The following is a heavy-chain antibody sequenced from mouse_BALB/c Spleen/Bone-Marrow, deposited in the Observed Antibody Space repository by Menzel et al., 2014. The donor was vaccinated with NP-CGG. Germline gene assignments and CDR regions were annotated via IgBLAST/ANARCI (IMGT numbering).Heavy chain of an antibody. CDR3: ARHAYYDQTEVSFVY. J-gene: IGHJ3*01. V-gene: IGHV5-9-2*01. CDR2: ISGGGSYT. CDR1: GFTFSNYG. D-gene: IGHD2-4*01. Sequence: EVKVVESGGGLVKSGGSLKLSCAASGFTFSNYGMSWVRQTPEKRLEWVATISGGGSYTFYSDSVKGRFTISRDNAKNNLYLQLSSLRSEDTALYYCARHAYYDQTEVSFVYWGQGTLATVSA.